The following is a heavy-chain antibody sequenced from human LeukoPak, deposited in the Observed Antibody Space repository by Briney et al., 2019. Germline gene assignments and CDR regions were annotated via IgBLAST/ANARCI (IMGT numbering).Heavy chain of an antibody. D-gene: IGHD3-22*01. J-gene: IGHJ6*02. CDR1: GFTFSSYA. CDR3: ATSSPTSPDSSGYYFYYYYGMDV. V-gene: IGHV3-23*01. Sequence: PGGSLRLSCAASGFTFSSYAMSWVRQAPGKGLEWVSAISGSGGSTYYADSVKGRFTISRDNSKNTLYLQMNSLRAEDTAVYYCATSSPTSPDSSGYYFYYYYGMDVWGQGTTVTVSS. CDR2: ISGSGGST.